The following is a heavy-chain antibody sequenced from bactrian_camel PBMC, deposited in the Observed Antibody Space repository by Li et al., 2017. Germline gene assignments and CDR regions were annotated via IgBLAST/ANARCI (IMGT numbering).Heavy chain of an antibody. V-gene: IGHV3S63*01. CDR3: AADQVDGASWFLDPNSFGY. J-gene: IGHJ6*01. CDR2: ISSDGST. CDR1: GFTFDDTD. Sequence: HVQLVESGGGSVKAGETLRLSCLVSGFTFDDTDMGWYRQAPGNECELVASISSDGSTSDEDTVKGRFTISRDNAKNTAYLQMNSLKPEDTAMYYCAADQVDGASWFLDPNSFGYWGQGTQVTVS. D-gene: IGHD6*01.